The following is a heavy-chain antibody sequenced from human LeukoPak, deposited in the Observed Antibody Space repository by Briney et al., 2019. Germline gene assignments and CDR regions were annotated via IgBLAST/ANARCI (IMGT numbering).Heavy chain of an antibody. D-gene: IGHD5-24*01. CDR3: VRVKGGWLGERTYDY. CDR2: ISSSGSST. CDR1: GFTFSDYY. V-gene: IGHV3-11*01. J-gene: IGHJ4*02. Sequence: GGSLRLSCAASGFTFSDYYMSWIRQTPRKGLEWLAYISSSGSSTDYADSVKGRFTVSRDNGKNSLFLQMNSLRAEDTAIYYCVRVKGGWLGERTYDYLGQGTLVTVPP.